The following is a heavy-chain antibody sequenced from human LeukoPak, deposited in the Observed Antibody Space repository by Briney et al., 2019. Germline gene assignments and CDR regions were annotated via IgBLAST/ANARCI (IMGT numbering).Heavy chain of an antibody. V-gene: IGHV3-23*01. CDR3: ARDYRGSSWSEGAFDI. J-gene: IGHJ3*02. CDR1: GFTFSSYA. D-gene: IGHD6-13*01. Sequence: GGSLRLSCAASGFTFSSYAMSWVRQAPGKGLEWVSAISGSGGSTYYADSVKGRFTISRDNAKNSLYLQMNSLRAEDTAVYYCARDYRGSSWSEGAFDIWGQGTMVTVSS. CDR2: ISGSGGST.